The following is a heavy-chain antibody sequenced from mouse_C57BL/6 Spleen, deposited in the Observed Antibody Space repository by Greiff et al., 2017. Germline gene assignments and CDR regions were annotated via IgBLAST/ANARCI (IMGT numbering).Heavy chain of an antibody. V-gene: IGHV5-4*01. CDR2: ISDGGSYT. CDR3: AREGLRGFAY. D-gene: IGHD2-4*01. Sequence: EVQLVESGGGLVKPGGSLKLSCAASGFTFSSYAMSWVRQTPEKRLEWVATISDGGSYTYYPDNVKGRFTISRDNAKNNLYLQMSHLTSEDTAMYYCAREGLRGFAYWGQGTLVTVSA. CDR1: GFTFSSYA. J-gene: IGHJ3*01.